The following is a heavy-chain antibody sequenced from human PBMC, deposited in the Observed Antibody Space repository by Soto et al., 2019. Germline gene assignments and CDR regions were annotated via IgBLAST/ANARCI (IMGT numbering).Heavy chain of an antibody. CDR2: LVPIFLTA. J-gene: IGHJ4*02. CDR3: TRGLEYSAS. CDR1: GDNFNNYA. Sequence: QVQLVQSGTEVKKPGSSVKVSCQASGDNFNNYAINWVRQAPGQGLEWMGGLVPIFLTANYAQKFQGRVTVTADRSPSTAYLELSSLISEDTAVYNCTRGLEYSASWGQGMRVSVSS. D-gene: IGHD1-1*01. V-gene: IGHV1-69*06.